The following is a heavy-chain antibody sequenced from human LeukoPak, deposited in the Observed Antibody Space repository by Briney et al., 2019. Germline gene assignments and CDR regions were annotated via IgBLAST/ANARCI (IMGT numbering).Heavy chain of an antibody. V-gene: IGHV3-30*01. CDR1: GFTFSSYA. J-gene: IGHJ6*02. D-gene: IGHD6-13*01. CDR2: ISYDGSNK. Sequence: PGGSLRLSCAASGFTFSSYAMHWVRQAPGKGLEWVAVISYDGSNKYYADSVKGRFTISRDNSKNTLYLQMNSLRAEDTAVYYCARSASSSWYGLDVWGQGTTVTVSS. CDR3: ARSASSSWYGLDV.